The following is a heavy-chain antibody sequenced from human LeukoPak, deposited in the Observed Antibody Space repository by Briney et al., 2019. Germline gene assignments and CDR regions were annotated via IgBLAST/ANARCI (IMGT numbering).Heavy chain of an antibody. CDR1: AFTFSSYG. Sequence: GGSLRLSCAASAFTFSSYGMHWVRQAPGKGLEWVAFIRYDGSNKYYADSVKGRFTISRDNSKNTLYLQMNSLRAEDTAVYYCAKDSLGITMIVVVISDAFDIWGQGTMVTVSS. CDR3: AKDSLGITMIVVVISDAFDI. CDR2: IRYDGSNK. V-gene: IGHV3-30*02. J-gene: IGHJ3*02. D-gene: IGHD3-22*01.